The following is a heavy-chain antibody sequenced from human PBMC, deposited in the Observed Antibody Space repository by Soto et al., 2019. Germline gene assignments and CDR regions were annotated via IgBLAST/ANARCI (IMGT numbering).Heavy chain of an antibody. CDR2: ISNNADAT. CDR1: GINFRSFA. CDR3: APIALWFGELGRGY. Sequence: GGSLRLSCEAPGINFRSFAMSWVRQAPGKGLQWVASISNNADATYYADSVKGRFHISRDNSKRTVFLEMNSLRVEDTAVYYCAPIALWFGELGRGYWGQGALVTVPS. J-gene: IGHJ4*02. V-gene: IGHV3-23*01. D-gene: IGHD3-10*01.